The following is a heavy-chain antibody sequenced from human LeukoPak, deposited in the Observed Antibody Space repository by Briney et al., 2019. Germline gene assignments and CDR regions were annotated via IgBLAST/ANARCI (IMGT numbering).Heavy chain of an antibody. Sequence: SETLSLTCAVYGGSFSGYYWSWIRQPPGKGLEWIGEINHSGSTNYNPSLKSRVTISVDTSKNQFSLMLSSVTAADTAVYYCARARPRYRDYWGQGTLVTVSS. CDR1: GGSFSGYY. CDR2: INHSGST. J-gene: IGHJ4*02. CDR3: ARARPRYRDY. D-gene: IGHD1-26*01. V-gene: IGHV4-34*01.